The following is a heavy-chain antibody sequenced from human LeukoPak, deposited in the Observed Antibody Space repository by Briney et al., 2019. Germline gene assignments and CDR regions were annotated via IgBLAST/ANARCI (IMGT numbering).Heavy chain of an antibody. D-gene: IGHD5-18*01. V-gene: IGHV1-2*02. CDR2: INPNSGGT. Sequence: ASVKVSCKASGYTFTGYYMHWVRQAPGQGLEWMEWINPNSGGTNYAQKFQGRVTMTRDTSISTAYMELSRLRSDDTAVYYCARGDTAMAEGFDYWGQGTLVTVSS. CDR1: GYTFTGYY. CDR3: ARGDTAMAEGFDY. J-gene: IGHJ4*02.